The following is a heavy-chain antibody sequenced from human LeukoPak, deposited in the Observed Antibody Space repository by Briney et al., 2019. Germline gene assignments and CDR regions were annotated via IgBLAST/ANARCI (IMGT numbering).Heavy chain of an antibody. J-gene: IGHJ4*02. CDR2: IYPGDSDT. D-gene: IGHD1-1*01. Sequence: GESLKISCKGSGYSFTNYWIGWVRQMPGKGLEWMGIIYPGDSDTRYSPSFQGQVTTSVDKSINTAYLQWSSLEASDTAMYYCARRRTGNRHFDYWGQGTLVTVSS. CDR1: GYSFTNYW. CDR3: ARRRTGNRHFDY. V-gene: IGHV5-51*01.